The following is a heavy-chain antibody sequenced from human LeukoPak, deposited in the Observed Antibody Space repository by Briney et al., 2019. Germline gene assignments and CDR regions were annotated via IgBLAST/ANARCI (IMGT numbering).Heavy chain of an antibody. Sequence: GGSLRLSCVGSGFSLSGYWMSWVRQAPGKGLEWVANVNQDGSEKTYVDSVKGRFTASRDNAENSLYLQMNTLITEDTALYYCARLGLPTYFDYWSQGTLVTVSS. CDR3: ARLGLPTYFDY. J-gene: IGHJ4*02. D-gene: IGHD2-15*01. V-gene: IGHV3-7*01. CDR2: VNQDGSEK. CDR1: GFSLSGYW.